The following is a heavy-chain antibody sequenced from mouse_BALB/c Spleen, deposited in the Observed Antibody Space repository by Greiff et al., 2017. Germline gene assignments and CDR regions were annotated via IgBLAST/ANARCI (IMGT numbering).Heavy chain of an antibody. CDR2: IWSGGST. Sequence: VKLQESGPGLVQPSQSLSITCTVSGFSLTSYGVHWVRQSPGKGLEWLGVIWSGGSTDYNAAFISRLSISKDNSKSQVFFKMNSLQANDTAIYYCARPNYYGSSYTVAYWGQGTLVTVSA. V-gene: IGHV2-2*02. D-gene: IGHD1-1*01. CDR3: ARPNYYGSSYTVAY. J-gene: IGHJ3*01. CDR1: GFSLTSYG.